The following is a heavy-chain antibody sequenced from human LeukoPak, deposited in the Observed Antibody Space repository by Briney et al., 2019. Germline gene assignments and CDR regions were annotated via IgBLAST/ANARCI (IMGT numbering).Heavy chain of an antibody. CDR1: GFTFSSYA. J-gene: IGHJ4*02. Sequence: GGSLRLSCAASGFTFSSYAMSWVRQAPGKGLEWVSAISGSGGSTYYADSVKGRFTISRDYSRNTLHLQMNSLRTEDTAIYYCAKGPKLHSGYHPAYWGQGTLVTVSS. D-gene: IGHD3-22*01. CDR3: AKGPKLHSGYHPAY. V-gene: IGHV3-23*01. CDR2: ISGSGGST.